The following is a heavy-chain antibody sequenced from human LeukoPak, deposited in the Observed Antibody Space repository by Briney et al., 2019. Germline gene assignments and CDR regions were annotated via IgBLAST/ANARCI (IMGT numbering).Heavy chain of an antibody. D-gene: IGHD1-26*01. V-gene: IGHV5-10-1*01. CDR2: IDPSDSYT. J-gene: IGHJ5*02. CDR3: ARLGSPRLNWFDP. CDR1: GYSFTSYW. Sequence: GESLKSSCKGSGYSFTSYWISWVRQVPGKGLEWMGRIDPSDSYTNYSPSFQGHVTISADKSISTAYLQWSSLKASDTAMYCCARLGSPRLNWFDPWGQGTLVTVSS.